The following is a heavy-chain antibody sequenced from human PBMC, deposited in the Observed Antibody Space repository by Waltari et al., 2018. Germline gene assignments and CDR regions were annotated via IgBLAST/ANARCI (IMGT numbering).Heavy chain of an antibody. J-gene: IGHJ5*02. CDR2: INPSGGST. D-gene: IGHD6-13*01. CDR3: ATIDRIAAAGTTNWFDP. CDR1: GYTFTSYY. V-gene: IGHV1-46*01. Sequence: QVQLVQSGAEVKKPGASVKVSCKASGYTFTSYYMHWVRQAPGQGLEWMGIINPSGGSTSYAQKLQGRVTMTRDTSTSTVYMELSSLRSEDTAVYYCATIDRIAAAGTTNWFDPWGQGTLVTVSS.